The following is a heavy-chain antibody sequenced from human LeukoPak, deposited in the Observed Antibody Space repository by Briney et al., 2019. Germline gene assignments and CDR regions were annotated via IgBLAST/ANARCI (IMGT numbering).Heavy chain of an antibody. CDR2: ISTTSSYI. CDR1: GFSFSTYA. V-gene: IGHV3-21*01. Sequence: GGSLRLSCAASGFSFSTYAISWVRQAPGKGLEWVSCISTTSSYIFYADSVRGRFTISRDNAKNSLYLQMDSLRAEDTAVYYCAKDAGSGDNGNIRYYFDYWGQGTLVTVSS. D-gene: IGHD2-15*01. J-gene: IGHJ4*02. CDR3: AKDAGSGDNGNIRYYFDY.